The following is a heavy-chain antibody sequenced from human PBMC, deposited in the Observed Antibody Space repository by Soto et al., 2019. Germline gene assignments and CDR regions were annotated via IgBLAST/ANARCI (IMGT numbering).Heavy chain of an antibody. CDR2: INHSGST. Sequence: AETLSLTCAVYGGSFSGYYWSWSRQPPGKGLEWIGEINHSGSTNYNPSLKSRVTISVDTSKNQFSLKLSSVTAADTAVYYCARGRIVLMVYAMYYYYGMDVWGQGTTVTVS. J-gene: IGHJ6*02. CDR1: GGSFSGYY. CDR3: ARGRIVLMVYAMYYYYGMDV. D-gene: IGHD2-8*01. V-gene: IGHV4-34*01.